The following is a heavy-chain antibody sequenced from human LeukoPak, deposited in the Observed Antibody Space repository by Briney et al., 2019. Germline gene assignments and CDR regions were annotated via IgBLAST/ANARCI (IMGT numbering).Heavy chain of an antibody. Sequence: PSETLSLTCTVSGYSISSGYYWGWIRQPPGKGLEWIGSIYHSGSTYYNPSLKSRVTISVDTSKNQFSLKLSSVTAADTAVYYCARHVIVWSGIHYETLYFDYWGQGTLVTVSS. J-gene: IGHJ4*02. CDR1: GYSISSGYY. CDR3: ARHVIVWSGIHYETLYFDY. V-gene: IGHV4-38-2*02. CDR2: IYHSGST. D-gene: IGHD3-3*01.